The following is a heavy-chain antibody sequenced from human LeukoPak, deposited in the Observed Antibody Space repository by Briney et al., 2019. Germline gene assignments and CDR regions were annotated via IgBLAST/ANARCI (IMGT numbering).Heavy chain of an antibody. CDR1: GFTFSTYW. V-gene: IGHV3-7*03. CDR2: IKEDGSEE. CDR3: AKDSQWLVYYFDY. D-gene: IGHD6-19*01. Sequence: GGSLRLSRAASGFTFSTYWMSWVRQAPGKGLEWVANIKEDGSEEYYVDSVKGRFTISRDNSKNTLYLQMNSLRAEDTAVYYCAKDSQWLVYYFDYWGQGTLVTVSS. J-gene: IGHJ4*02.